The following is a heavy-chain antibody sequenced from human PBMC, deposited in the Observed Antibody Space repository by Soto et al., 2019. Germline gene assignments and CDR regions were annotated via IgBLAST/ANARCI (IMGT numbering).Heavy chain of an antibody. V-gene: IGHV5-51*01. J-gene: IGHJ1*01. D-gene: IGHD3-22*01. CDR2: IYPGDSDT. CDR1: GYSFTSYW. Sequence: GESLKISCKASGYSFTSYWIAWVRQMPGKGLEWMGIIYPGDSDTRYSPSFQGQVTISADKSINTAYLQWSSLKASDTAVYYCARPSSGYVQHWGQGTLVTVSS. CDR3: ARPSSGYVQH.